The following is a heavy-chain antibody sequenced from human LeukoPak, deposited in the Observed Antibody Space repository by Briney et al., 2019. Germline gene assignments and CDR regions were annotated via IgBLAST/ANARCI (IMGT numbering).Heavy chain of an antibody. V-gene: IGHV3-66*01. D-gene: IGHD2-21*02. Sequence: GGSLRLSCAASGFSISHYYMTWVRQAPGKGLDWVSVIHTGGGTNYGDSVKGRFTISRDNSKNTLYLQMNSLRADDTAIYYCARGQAYCGADCYSDWGQGTLVTVSS. CDR3: ARGQAYCGADCYSD. J-gene: IGHJ4*02. CDR2: IHTGGGT. CDR1: GFSISHYY.